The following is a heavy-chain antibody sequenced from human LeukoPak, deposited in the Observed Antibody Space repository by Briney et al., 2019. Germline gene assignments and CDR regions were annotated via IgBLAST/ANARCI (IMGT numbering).Heavy chain of an antibody. CDR3: ARRYSSGWYPGYFDY. Sequence: SETLSLTCSVSGGSISSYYWSWIRQPPGKGLEWIGYIYYSGSTNYNPSLKSRVTISVDTSKNQFSLILSSVTAADTAVYYCARRYSSGWYPGYFDYWGQGTLVTVSS. V-gene: IGHV4-59*08. CDR2: IYYSGST. D-gene: IGHD6-19*01. CDR1: GGSISSYY. J-gene: IGHJ4*02.